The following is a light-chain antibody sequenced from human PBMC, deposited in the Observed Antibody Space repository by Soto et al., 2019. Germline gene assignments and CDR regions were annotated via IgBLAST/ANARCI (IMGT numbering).Light chain of an antibody. CDR2: QDA. CDR1: DLGDKH. J-gene: IGLJ3*02. Sequence: SYELTQPPSVSVSPGQTASITCSGDDLGDKHACWYQQRPGQSPVLVIYQDAKRSSGIPERFSGSNSGNTATLTISGTQAVDEADYFCQAWDSSAVVFGGGTKLTVL. V-gene: IGLV3-1*01. CDR3: QAWDSSAVV.